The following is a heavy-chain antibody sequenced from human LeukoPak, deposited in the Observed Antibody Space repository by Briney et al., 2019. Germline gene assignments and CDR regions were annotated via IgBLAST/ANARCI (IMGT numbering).Heavy chain of an antibody. CDR2: ISYDGSNK. J-gene: IGHJ3*02. D-gene: IGHD7-27*01. CDR1: GFTFSSYA. CDR3: ARAFKWGWDVFDT. V-gene: IGHV3-30-3*01. Sequence: GSLRLSCAASGFTFSSYAMHWVRQAPGKGLEWVAVISYDGSNKYYADSVKGRFTISRDNSKNTLYLQMNSLRAEDTAVYYCARAFKWGWDVFDTWAKGQWSPSLQ.